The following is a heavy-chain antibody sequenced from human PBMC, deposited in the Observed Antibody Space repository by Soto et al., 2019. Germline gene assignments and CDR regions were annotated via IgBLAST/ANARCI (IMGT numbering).Heavy chain of an antibody. V-gene: IGHV1-46*01. CDR2: INPSGGST. J-gene: IGHJ4*02. CDR3: ARSTAAAGFGY. CDR1: GYTFTSYY. Sequence: QVQLVQSGAEVKKPGASVKVSCKASGYTFTSYYMHWVRQAPGQGLEWMGIINPSGGSTSYAQKFQGRVTMTRDTATSTVYMELSSLRSEDTAVYYWARSTAAAGFGYWGQGTLVTVSS. D-gene: IGHD6-13*01.